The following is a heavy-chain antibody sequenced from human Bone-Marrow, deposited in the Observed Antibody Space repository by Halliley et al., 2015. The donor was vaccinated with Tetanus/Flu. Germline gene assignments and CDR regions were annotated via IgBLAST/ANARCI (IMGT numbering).Heavy chain of an antibody. V-gene: IGHV3-15*07. CDR2: IKTKTAGGAT. Sequence: WVGLIKTKTAGGATDYAAPVKGRFTISRDDSSNTLFLQMDSLKIEDTAVYYCTTGMTQYFEYWGQGTLVTVSS. CDR3: TTGMTQYFEY. J-gene: IGHJ4*02.